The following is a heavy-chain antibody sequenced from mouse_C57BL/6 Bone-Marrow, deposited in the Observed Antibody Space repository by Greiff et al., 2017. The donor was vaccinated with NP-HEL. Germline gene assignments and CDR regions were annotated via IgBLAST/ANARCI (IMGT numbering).Heavy chain of an antibody. V-gene: IGHV1-22*01. D-gene: IGHD1-1*01. J-gene: IGHJ3*01. Sequence: EVQLQQSGPELVKPGASVKMSCKASGYTFTDYNMHWVKQSHGKSLEWIGYINPNNGGTSYNQKFKGKATLTVNKSSSTAYMELRSLTSEDSAVYYCARDYYALRAWFAYWGQGTLVTVSA. CDR3: ARDYYALRAWFAY. CDR1: GYTFTDYN. CDR2: INPNNGGT.